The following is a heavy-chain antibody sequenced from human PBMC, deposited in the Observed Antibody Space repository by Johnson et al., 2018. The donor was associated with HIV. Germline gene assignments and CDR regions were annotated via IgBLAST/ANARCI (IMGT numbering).Heavy chain of an antibody. J-gene: IGHJ3*02. CDR2: ISYDGSIK. CDR3: AKVTLGIGAFDI. V-gene: IGHV3-30*04. D-gene: IGHD7-27*01. Sequence: VQLVESGGGVVQPGGSLRLSCAASGFTFSSYAMHWVRQAPGKGLEWVAVISYDGSIKYYADSVKGRFTISRDNSKNTLYLQMNSLRAEDTAVYYCAKVTLGIGAFDIWGQGTMVTVSS. CDR1: GFTFSSYA.